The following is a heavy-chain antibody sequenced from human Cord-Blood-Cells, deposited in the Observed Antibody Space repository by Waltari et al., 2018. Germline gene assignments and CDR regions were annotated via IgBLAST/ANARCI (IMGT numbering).Heavy chain of an antibody. V-gene: IGHV1-2*04. CDR3: ARDPSIAVAGTGYFDY. CDR1: GYTFTGYY. Sequence: QVQLVQSGAEVKKPGASVKVSCKASGYTFTGYYMHWVRQAPGQGLEWGGWINPDSGGTKYAQKFEGWVTMTRDTPTSTAYMELSRLRSDDTAVYYCARDPSIAVAGTGYFDYWGQGTLGTVSS. CDR2: INPDSGGT. J-gene: IGHJ4*02. D-gene: IGHD6-19*01.